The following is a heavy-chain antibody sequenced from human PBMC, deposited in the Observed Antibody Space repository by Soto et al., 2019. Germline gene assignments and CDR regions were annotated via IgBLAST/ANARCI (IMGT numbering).Heavy chain of an antibody. CDR3: ARHGDDYGDRNDWFDP. D-gene: IGHD4-17*01. CDR2: IYYSGST. J-gene: IGHJ5*02. V-gene: IGHV4-59*08. CDR1: GGSISSYY. Sequence: QVQLQESGPGLVKPSETLSLTCTVSGGSISSYYWSWIRQPPGKGLEWIGYIYYSGSTNYNPSLKGRVTISVDTSKNQFSLKLSSVTAADTAVYYCARHGDDYGDRNDWFDPWGQGTLVTVSS.